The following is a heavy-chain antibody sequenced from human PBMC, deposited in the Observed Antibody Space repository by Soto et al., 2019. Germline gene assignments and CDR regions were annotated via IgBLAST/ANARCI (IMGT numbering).Heavy chain of an antibody. CDR2: MNNDGSYT. CDR1: GFTFSSYW. D-gene: IGHD6-13*01. Sequence: EVQLVESGGGLVQPGGSLRLSCAASGFTFSSYWMYWVRQAPGKGLEWVSHMNNDGSYTIYAESVKGRFTFSRDNAKNTLYLQMNSLRAEDTAVYYCVRGGYMHAGDIWGGGTMVTVSS. J-gene: IGHJ3*02. V-gene: IGHV3-74*01. CDR3: VRGGYMHAGDI.